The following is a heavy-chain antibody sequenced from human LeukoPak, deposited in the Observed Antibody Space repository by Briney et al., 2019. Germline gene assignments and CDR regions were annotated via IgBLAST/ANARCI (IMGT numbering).Heavy chain of an antibody. CDR3: ARETYYFGSGSSRDKYYFDY. D-gene: IGHD3-10*01. CDR2: IYYSGST. CDR1: GGSISSYY. Sequence: SETLSLTCTVSGGSISSYYWSWIRQPPGKGLEWIGYIYYSGSTNYNPSLKSRVTISVDTSKNQFSLKLSSVTAADTVVYYCARETYYFGSGSSRDKYYFDYWGQGTLVTVSS. J-gene: IGHJ4*02. V-gene: IGHV4-59*01.